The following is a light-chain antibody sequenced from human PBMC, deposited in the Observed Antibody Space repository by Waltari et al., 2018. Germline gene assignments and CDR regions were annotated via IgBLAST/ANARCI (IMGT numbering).Light chain of an antibody. CDR2: YVS. Sequence: QSALTQPRSVSGPPGQSVTISFTGTRRDVGGYDFLSWYQQHPGKAPKLIMYYVSQRPSGVPDRFSGSKSGNTASLTITGLQAEDEAEYYCCSHAGSDAFWVFGGGTKVTVL. V-gene: IGLV2-11*01. CDR1: RRDVGGYDF. CDR3: CSHAGSDAFWV. J-gene: IGLJ3*02.